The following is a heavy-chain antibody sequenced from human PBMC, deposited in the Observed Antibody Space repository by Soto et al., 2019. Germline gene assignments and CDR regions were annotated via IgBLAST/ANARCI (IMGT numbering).Heavy chain of an antibody. CDR1: GGTFVRHV. D-gene: IGHD2-2*01. Sequence: QVQLVQSGAEVKKAGSSVKVSCKTSGGTFVRHVISWVRQAPGQGPEWMGKINPLSGIPNYAQKFQDRVTFTADTDSSTAYMELSSLRSDDTAVYYCATPACAATWCSPSHNLDHWGQGTLVTVSS. J-gene: IGHJ4*02. CDR3: ATPACAATWCSPSHNLDH. V-gene: IGHV1-69*09. CDR2: INPLSGIP.